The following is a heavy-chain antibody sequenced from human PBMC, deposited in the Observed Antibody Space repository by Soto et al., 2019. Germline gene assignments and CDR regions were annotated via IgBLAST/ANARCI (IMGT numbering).Heavy chain of an antibody. CDR3: ARGQRRGEDIVVVPAAKNWFDP. D-gene: IGHD2-2*01. Sequence: SDTRSLTCAVYGGSFSGYYWSWIRQPPGKGLEWIGEINHSVSTNYNPSLKSRVTISVDTSKNQFSLKLSSVTAADTAVYYCARGQRRGEDIVVVPAAKNWFDPWGQGTLVTVSS. V-gene: IGHV4-34*01. CDR2: INHSVST. J-gene: IGHJ5*02. CDR1: GGSFSGYY.